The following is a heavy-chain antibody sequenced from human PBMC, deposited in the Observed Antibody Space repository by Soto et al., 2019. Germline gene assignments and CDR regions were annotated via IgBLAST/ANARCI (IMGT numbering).Heavy chain of an antibody. CDR1: GCSISSYY. CDR3: ARLSARWYRRYYYYYMDG. CDR2: IYYSGST. Sequence: SETLSLTCTVSGCSISSYYWSWIRQPPGKGLEWIGYIYYSGSTNYNPSLKSRVTISVDTSKNQFSLKLSSVTAADTAVYYCARLSARWYRRYYYYYMDGCGKATTVTVSS. V-gene: IGHV4-59*08. J-gene: IGHJ6*03. D-gene: IGHD2-15*01.